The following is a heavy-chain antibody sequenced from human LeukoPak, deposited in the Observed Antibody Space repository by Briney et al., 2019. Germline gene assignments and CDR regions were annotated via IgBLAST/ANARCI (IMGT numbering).Heavy chain of an antibody. J-gene: IGHJ4*02. CDR3: AREVAYSGSYFDY. CDR1: GYFICSGYH. Sequence: SETLSLTCTVSGYFICSGYHWGWIRQPPGKGLEWIGTIYHSGTAYYNPSLKSRVTISVDTSKNQFSLRLSSVTAADTAVYYCAREVAYSGSYFDYWGQGTLVTVSS. CDR2: IYHSGTA. D-gene: IGHD1-26*01. V-gene: IGHV4-38-2*02.